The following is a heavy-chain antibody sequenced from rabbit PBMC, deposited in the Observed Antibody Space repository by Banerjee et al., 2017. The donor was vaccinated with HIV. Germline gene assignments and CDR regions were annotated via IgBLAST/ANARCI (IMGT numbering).Heavy chain of an antibody. CDR1: GFDLSSYYY. Sequence: QEQLVESGGGLVQPGGSLTLSCKASGFDLSSYYYMCWVRQAPGKGLEWIGIIYAARGTTDYASWVNGRFTISSDNAQSTVDLKMTSLTAADTATYFCARDSTGSGVYFVLWGPGTLVTVS. V-gene: IGHV1S43*01. CDR3: ARDSTGSGVYFVL. CDR2: IYAARGTT. J-gene: IGHJ4*01. D-gene: IGHD1-1*01.